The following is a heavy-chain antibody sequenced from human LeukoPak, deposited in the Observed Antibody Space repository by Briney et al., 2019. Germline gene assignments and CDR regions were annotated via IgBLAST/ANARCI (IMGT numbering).Heavy chain of an antibody. CDR1: GGSISSYY. J-gene: IGHJ4*02. CDR3: ARLGGFIAANGEFDY. D-gene: IGHD6-13*01. V-gene: IGHV4-59*08. Sequence: SETLSLTCTVSGGSISSYYWSWIRQPPGKGLEWIGYIYYSWSTNYNPPLKSRVTISVDTSKNQFSLKLSSVTAADTAVYYCARLGGFIAANGEFDYWGQGTLVTVSS. CDR2: IYYSWST.